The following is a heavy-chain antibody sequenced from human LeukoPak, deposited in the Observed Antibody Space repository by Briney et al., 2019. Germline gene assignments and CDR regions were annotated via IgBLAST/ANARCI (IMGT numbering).Heavy chain of an antibody. CDR2: ISSSSSYI. J-gene: IGHJ4*02. Sequence: GGSLRLSCAASGFTFSSYSMNWVRQAPGKGLEWVSSISSSSSYIYYADSVKGRFTISRDNAKNSLYLQMNSLRAEDTAVYYCARGGWFDNGEDYWGQGTLVTVSS. CDR1: GFTFSSYS. CDR3: ARGGWFDNGEDY. D-gene: IGHD4-17*01. V-gene: IGHV3-21*01.